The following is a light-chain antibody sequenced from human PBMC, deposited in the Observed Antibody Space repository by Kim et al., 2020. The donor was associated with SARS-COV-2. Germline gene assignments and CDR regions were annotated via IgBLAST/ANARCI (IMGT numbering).Light chain of an antibody. Sequence: RVTISCTGSSTNIGAGYDVQWYQQLPGTAPKLLIYGNSNRPSGVPDRFSGSKSGTSASLAITGLQTEDEADYYCQSYDSSLSGWVFGGGTQLTVL. CDR3: QSYDSSLSGWV. J-gene: IGLJ3*02. CDR1: STNIGAGYD. CDR2: GNS. V-gene: IGLV1-40*01.